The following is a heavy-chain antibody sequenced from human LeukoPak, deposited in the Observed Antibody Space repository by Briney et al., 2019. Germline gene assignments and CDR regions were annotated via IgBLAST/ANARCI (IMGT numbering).Heavy chain of an antibody. CDR1: GGSISSFY. CDR3: ARDRRVNDYYDSSGYYFDAFDI. D-gene: IGHD3-22*01. CDR2: IYTTGST. V-gene: IGHV4-4*07. Sequence: SETLSLTCTVSGGSISSFYWSWIRQPAGKGLEWIGRIYTTGSTNYNPSLKSRVTISVDTSKNQFSLKLSSVTAADTAVYYCARDRRVNDYYDSSGYYFDAFDIWGQGTMVTVSS. J-gene: IGHJ3*02.